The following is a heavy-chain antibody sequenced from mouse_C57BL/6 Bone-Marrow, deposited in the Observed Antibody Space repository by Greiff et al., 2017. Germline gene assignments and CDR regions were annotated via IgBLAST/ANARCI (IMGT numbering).Heavy chain of an antibody. CDR3: ARDGGPYAMDY. J-gene: IGHJ4*01. CDR2: IDPSDSYT. CDR1: GYTFTSYW. Sequence: QVQLQQPGAELVKPGSSVKLSCKASGYTFTSYWMQWVKQRPGQGLEWIGEIDPSDSYTNYNQKFKGKATLTVDTSSSTAYMQLSSLTSEDSAVYYCARDGGPYAMDYWGQGTSVTVSS. V-gene: IGHV1-50*01. D-gene: IGHD1-2*01.